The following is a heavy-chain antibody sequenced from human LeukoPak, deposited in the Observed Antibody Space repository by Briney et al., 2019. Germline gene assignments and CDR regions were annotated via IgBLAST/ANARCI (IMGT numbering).Heavy chain of an antibody. CDR1: GYTFTSYG. J-gene: IGHJ4*02. CDR2: ISVYNGNT. Sequence: GASVKVSCKASGYTFTSYGISWVRQAPGQGLEWMGWISVYNGNTNYAQKLQGRVTMTTDTSTSTAYMELSRLRSDDTAVYYCARDRYSSSSLFGEDYWGQGTLVTVSS. V-gene: IGHV1-18*01. CDR3: ARDRYSSSSLFGEDY. D-gene: IGHD6-6*01.